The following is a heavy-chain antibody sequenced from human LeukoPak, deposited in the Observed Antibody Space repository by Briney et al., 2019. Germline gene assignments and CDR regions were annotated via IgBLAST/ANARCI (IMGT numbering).Heavy chain of an antibody. J-gene: IGHJ4*02. CDR2: INHSGST. D-gene: IGHD3-22*01. CDR3: AGGKGSSGYYFYYFDY. V-gene: IGHV4-34*01. Sequence: SETLSLTCAVYGGSFSGYYWSWIRQPPGKGLEWIGEINHSGSTNYNPSLKSRVTISVDTSKNQFSLKLSSVTAADTAVYYCAGGKGSSGYYFYYFDYWGQGTLVTVSS. CDR1: GGSFSGYY.